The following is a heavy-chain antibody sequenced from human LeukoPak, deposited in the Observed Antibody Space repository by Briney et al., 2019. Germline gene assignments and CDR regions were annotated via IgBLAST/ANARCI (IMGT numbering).Heavy chain of an antibody. CDR2: IYTSGST. D-gene: IGHD6-19*01. CDR1: GGSISSYY. V-gene: IGHV4-4*07. J-gene: IGHJ4*02. Sequence: SETLSLTCTVSGGSISSYYWSWIRQPAGKGLEWIGRIYTSGSTNYNPSLKSRVTMSVDTSKNQFSLKLSSVTAADTAVYYCARLQDTVAGKKVDDYWGQGTLVTVSS. CDR3: ARLQDTVAGKKVDDY.